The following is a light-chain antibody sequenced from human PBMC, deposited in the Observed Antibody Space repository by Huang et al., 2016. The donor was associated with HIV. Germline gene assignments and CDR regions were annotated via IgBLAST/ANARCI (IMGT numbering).Light chain of an antibody. CDR2: KIS. J-gene: IGKJ1*01. CDR1: HSLAHSDGNTY. Sequence: DVVMTQSPLSLPVTPGQPASISCRSNHSLAHSDGNTYLNWFHLRPGQSPRRLIYKISARDSGVPDRFSGRGSGTNFTLKISRVEAEDIGIYYCMQGTHWPPGTFGQGTKVEI. V-gene: IGKV2-30*02. CDR3: MQGTHWPPGT.